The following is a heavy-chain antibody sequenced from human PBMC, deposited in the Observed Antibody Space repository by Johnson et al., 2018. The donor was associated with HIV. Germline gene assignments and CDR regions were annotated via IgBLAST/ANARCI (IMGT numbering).Heavy chain of an antibody. V-gene: IGHV3-30*19. J-gene: IGHJ3*02. D-gene: IGHD3-9*01. CDR3: AREEGTDILTRGDAFDI. Sequence: HVQLVESGGGVVHPGKSLRLSCVGSGFTFSSYGMHWVRQAPGEGLDWVAFISRDGGTEYYADSVKGRFTMSRDNAKKSLYLQMNSLRAEDTAVDYCAREEGTDILTRGDAFDIWGQGTMVTVSS. CDR2: ISRDGGTE. CDR1: GFTFSSYG.